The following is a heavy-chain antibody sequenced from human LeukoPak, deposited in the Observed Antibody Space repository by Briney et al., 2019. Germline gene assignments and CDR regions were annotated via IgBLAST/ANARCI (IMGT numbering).Heavy chain of an antibody. J-gene: IGHJ5*02. CDR1: GFTFRDYT. Sequence: GGSLRLSCAASGFTFRDYTMNWVRQSPGKGLQWVSYVSFGSSYISYADSLKGRFTISRDDAKSSVYLEMTSLRAEDTAVYYCARASTEYAVTDGFDTWGPGTLVAVSS. V-gene: IGHV3-21*01. CDR2: VSFGSSYI. D-gene: IGHD4-17*01. CDR3: ARASTEYAVTDGFDT.